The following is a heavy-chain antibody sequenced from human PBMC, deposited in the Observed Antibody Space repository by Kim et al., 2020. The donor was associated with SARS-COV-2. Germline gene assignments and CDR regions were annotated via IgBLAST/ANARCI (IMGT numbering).Heavy chain of an antibody. J-gene: IGHJ5*02. CDR1: GFSLSTSGVG. V-gene: IGHV2-5*02. D-gene: IGHD3-10*01. CDR2: IYWDDDK. CDR3: AHRVWFGELFKTENWFDP. Sequence: SGTTLVNPTQTLTLTCTFSGFSLSTSGVGVGWIRQPPGKALEWLALIYWDDDKRYSPSLKSRLTITKDTSKNQVVLTMTNMDPVDTATYYCAHRVWFGELFKTENWFDPWGQGTLVTVSS.